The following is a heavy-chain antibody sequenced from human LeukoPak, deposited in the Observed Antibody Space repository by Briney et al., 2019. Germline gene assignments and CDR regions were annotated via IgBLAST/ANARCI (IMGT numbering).Heavy chain of an antibody. J-gene: IGHJ2*01. V-gene: IGHV4-59*08. D-gene: IGHD4-11*01. CDR1: GGSISSYY. Sequence: PSDTLSLTCTVSGGSISSYYWSWIRQPPGKGLEWIGYIYYSGSTNYNPSLKSRVTISVDTSKNQFSLKLSSVTAADTAMYFCARHIHSNYKSGWFFDLWGRGTLVTVSS. CDR2: IYYSGST. CDR3: ARHIHSNYKSGWFFDL.